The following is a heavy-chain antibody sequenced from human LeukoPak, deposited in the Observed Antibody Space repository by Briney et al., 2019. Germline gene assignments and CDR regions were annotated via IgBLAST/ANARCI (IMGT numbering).Heavy chain of an antibody. CDR2: INPNSGGT. V-gene: IGHV1-2*02. J-gene: IGHJ4*02. CDR3: ARALPPYRQQLVAGY. D-gene: IGHD6-13*01. Sequence: GASVKVSCKASGYTFTGYYMHWVRQAPGQGLEWMGWINPNSGGTNYAQKFQGRVTMTRDTSISTAYMELSRLRSDGTAVYYCARALPPYRQQLVAGYWGQGTLVTVSS. CDR1: GYTFTGYY.